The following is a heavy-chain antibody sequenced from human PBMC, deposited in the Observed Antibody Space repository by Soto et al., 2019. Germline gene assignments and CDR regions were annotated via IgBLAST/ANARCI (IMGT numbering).Heavy chain of an antibody. V-gene: IGHV4-30-2*01. CDR3: ARGYYYDSGNFDY. CDR1: GGSNSSGGYS. D-gene: IGHD3-22*01. CDR2: IYHSGST. Sequence: TLSLTCAVSGGSNSSGGYSWSWIRQPPGEGLEWIGYIYHSGSTYYNPSLKSRVTISVDRSKNQFSLKLSSVTAADTAVYYCARGYYYDSGNFDYWGQGTLVTVSS. J-gene: IGHJ4*02.